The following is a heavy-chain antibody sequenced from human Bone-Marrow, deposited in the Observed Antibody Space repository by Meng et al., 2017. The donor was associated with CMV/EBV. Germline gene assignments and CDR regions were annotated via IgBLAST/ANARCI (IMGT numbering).Heavy chain of an antibody. CDR3: ARDPDAGGLPTMGLIDP. CDR2: IGTAGDT. J-gene: IGHJ5*02. CDR1: GVTFSSYA. D-gene: IGHD3/OR15-3a*01. Sequence: GGSLKLSCAASGVTFSSYAMSWVRQAPGKGLEWVSAIGTAGDTYYPGSVKGQFTISRENVKNSLYLQMNSLKAGDTVVYYCARDPDAGGLPTMGLIDPWGQGTLVTVSS. V-gene: IGHV3-13*01.